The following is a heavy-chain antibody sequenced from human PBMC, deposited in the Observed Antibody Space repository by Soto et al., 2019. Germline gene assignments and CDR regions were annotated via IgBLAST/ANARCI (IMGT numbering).Heavy chain of an antibody. Sequence: QVQLVESGGGVVQPGRSLRLSCAASGFTFSSYGMHWVRQAPGKGLEWVAVIWYDGSNKYYADSVNGRFTISRDNSKNTLYLQMNSLRAEDTAVYYCAREKTRLRLDGYFDYWGQGTLVTVSS. D-gene: IGHD4-17*01. J-gene: IGHJ4*02. CDR1: GFTFSSYG. CDR3: AREKTRLRLDGYFDY. V-gene: IGHV3-33*01. CDR2: IWYDGSNK.